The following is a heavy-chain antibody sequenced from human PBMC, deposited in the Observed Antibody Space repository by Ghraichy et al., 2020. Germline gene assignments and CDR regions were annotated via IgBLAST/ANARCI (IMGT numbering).Heavy chain of an antibody. Sequence: SETLSLTCTVSGGSISSYYWSWIRQPPGKGLEWIGYIYYSGSTNYNPSLKSRVTISVDTSKNQFSLKLSSVTAADTAMYYCARAYSYGRFDYWGQGTLVTVSS. D-gene: IGHD5-18*01. V-gene: IGHV4-59*01. J-gene: IGHJ4*02. CDR1: GGSISSYY. CDR3: ARAYSYGRFDY. CDR2: IYYSGST.